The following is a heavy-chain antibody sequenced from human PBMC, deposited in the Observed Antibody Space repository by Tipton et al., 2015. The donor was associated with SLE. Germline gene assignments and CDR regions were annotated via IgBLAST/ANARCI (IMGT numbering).Heavy chain of an antibody. CDR1: GGTFSSYT. D-gene: IGHD5-18*01. CDR2: IIPILGIA. V-gene: IGHV1-69*09. J-gene: IGHJ3*02. CDR3: ARERGIQLWDASDI. Sequence: QVQLVQSGAEVKKPGSSVKVSCKASGGTFSSYTISWVRQAPGQGLEWMGRIIPILGIANYAQKFQGRVTITADKSTSTAYMELSSLRSEDTAVYYCARERGIQLWDASDIWGQGTMVTVSS.